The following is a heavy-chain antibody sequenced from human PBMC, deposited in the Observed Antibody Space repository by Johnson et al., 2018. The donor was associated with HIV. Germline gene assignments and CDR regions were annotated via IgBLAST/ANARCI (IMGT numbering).Heavy chain of an antibody. CDR1: GVTFSSYG. CDR3: ARILSSSGAFDI. CDR2: IRYDGNNK. D-gene: IGHD6-6*01. V-gene: IGHV3-30*02. J-gene: IGHJ3*02. Sequence: QVQLVESGGGVVQPGGSLRISCAASGVTFSSYGMHWVRQAPGKGLEGVAFIRYDGNNKYYVDSVKGRFTISRDNAKNSLYLQMNSLRAEDTAVYYCARILSSSGAFDIWGQGTMVTVSS.